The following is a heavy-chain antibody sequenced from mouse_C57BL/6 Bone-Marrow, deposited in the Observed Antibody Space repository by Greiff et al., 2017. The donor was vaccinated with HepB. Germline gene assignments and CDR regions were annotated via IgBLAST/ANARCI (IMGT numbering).Heavy chain of an antibody. V-gene: IGHV1-50*01. CDR2: IDPSDSYT. D-gene: IGHD1-1*01. Sequence: QVQLQQSGAELVKPGASVKLSCKASGYTFTSYWMQWVKQRPGQGLEWIGEIDPSDSYTNYNQKFKGKATLTVDTSSSTAYMQLSSLTSEDSAVYYCASYGSPRAYWGQGTLVTVSA. CDR3: ASYGSPRAY. CDR1: GYTFTSYW. J-gene: IGHJ3*01.